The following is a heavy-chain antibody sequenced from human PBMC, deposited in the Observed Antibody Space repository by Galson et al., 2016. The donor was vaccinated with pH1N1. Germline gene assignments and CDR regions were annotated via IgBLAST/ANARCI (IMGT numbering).Heavy chain of an antibody. CDR3: ARAIAQGDSY. Sequence: LRLSCAASGFRFGNYWMSWARQAPGKGLECVANIKEDGGEEYYVDSMKGRFTISRDNAKNSLYLQMNSLRTEDTAIYYCARAIAQGDSYWGQGTLVTVSS. D-gene: IGHD2-21*01. CDR1: GFRFGNYW. J-gene: IGHJ4*02. CDR2: IKEDGGEE. V-gene: IGHV3-7*01.